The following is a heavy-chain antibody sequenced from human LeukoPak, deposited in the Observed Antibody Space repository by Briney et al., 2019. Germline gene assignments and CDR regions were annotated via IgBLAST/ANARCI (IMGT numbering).Heavy chain of an antibody. V-gene: IGHV1-69*13. D-gene: IGHD3-10*01. CDR3: ASPSYTFGRLGWFDP. CDR1: GGTFSSYA. Sequence: ASVKVSCKASGGTFSSYAISWVRQAPGQGLEWMGGIIPIFGTANYAQKFQGRVTITADESTSTAYMELSSLRSEDTAVYYCASPSYTFGRLGWFDPWGQGTLVTVSS. CDR2: IIPIFGTA. J-gene: IGHJ5*02.